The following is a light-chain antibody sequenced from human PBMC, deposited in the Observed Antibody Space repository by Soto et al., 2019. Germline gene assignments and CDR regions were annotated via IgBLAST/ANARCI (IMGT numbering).Light chain of an antibody. V-gene: IGLV1-40*01. J-gene: IGLJ2*01. Sequence: QSVLTQPPSVSGAPGQRVTISCTGSSSNIGAGYDVHWYQQLPGTAPKILIYGNSNRPSGVPDRFSGSKSGTSASLAITGLQAEDDADYYCQSYDSSLSVVFGGGTKLIVL. CDR1: SSNIGAGYD. CDR2: GNS. CDR3: QSYDSSLSVV.